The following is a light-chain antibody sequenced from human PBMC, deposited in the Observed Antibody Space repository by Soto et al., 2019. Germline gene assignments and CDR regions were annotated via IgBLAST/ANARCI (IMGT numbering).Light chain of an antibody. J-gene: IGKJ1*01. V-gene: IGKV3-20*01. CDR2: GAS. CDR1: QSVDTTF. CDR3: QQYMSSVT. Sequence: EIVLTQSPGSLSLSPGQRATLSCRASQSVDTTFFAWYQKKPGQAPRLLIYGASKRATGISDRFSGSGSGIDFTLIISGLEPEDFAVYYCQQYMSSVTFGQGTNVEIK.